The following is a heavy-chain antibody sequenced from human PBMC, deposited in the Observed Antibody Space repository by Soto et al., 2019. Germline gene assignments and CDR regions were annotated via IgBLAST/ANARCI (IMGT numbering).Heavy chain of an antibody. Sequence: GGSLRLSCAASGFTFSVYAMHWVRQAPGKGLERVAVVSHDGRNTHYADSVKGRFTISRDSSKNTVSPEMTSLRAEDTAVYYCAKGGRQWLVTSDFNYWGQGALVTVSS. CDR1: GFTFSVYA. D-gene: IGHD6-19*01. CDR3: AKGGRQWLVTSDFNY. J-gene: IGHJ4*02. V-gene: IGHV3-30*18. CDR2: VSHDGRNT.